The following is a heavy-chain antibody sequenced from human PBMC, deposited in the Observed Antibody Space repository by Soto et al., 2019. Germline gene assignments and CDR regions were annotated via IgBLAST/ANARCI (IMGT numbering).Heavy chain of an antibody. CDR2: ITSSSDTI. Sequence: GGSLRLSCAASGFTFSSYAMSWVRQAPGRGLEWVAYITSSSDTIYYSDSVKGRFTISRDNGKNSLFLQMNSLRDEDTAVYYCARVVVVIPPGYYYAMDVWGQGTTVTVSS. CDR1: GFTFSSYA. V-gene: IGHV3-48*02. J-gene: IGHJ6*02. D-gene: IGHD3-22*01. CDR3: ARVVVVIPPGYYYAMDV.